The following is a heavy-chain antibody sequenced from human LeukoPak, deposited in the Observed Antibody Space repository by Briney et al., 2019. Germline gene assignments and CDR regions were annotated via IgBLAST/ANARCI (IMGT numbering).Heavy chain of an antibody. J-gene: IGHJ6*03. Sequence: PSDTLSLTCTVSGGSISSSSYYWGWIRQPPGKGLEWIGSIYYSGSTYYNPSLKSRVTISVDTSKNQFSLKLSSVTAADTAVYYCGVVTLYYYYMDVWGKGTTVTVSS. D-gene: IGHD3-3*01. CDR1: GGSISSSSYY. V-gene: IGHV4-39*01. CDR2: IYYSGST. CDR3: GVVTLYYYYMDV.